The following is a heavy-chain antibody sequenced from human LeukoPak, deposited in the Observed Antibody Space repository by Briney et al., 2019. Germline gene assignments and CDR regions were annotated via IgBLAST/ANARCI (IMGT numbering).Heavy chain of an antibody. Sequence: ASVKVSCKASGYTFTSYDINWVRQATGQGLEWIGWMNPNSGNTGYAQKFQGRVTMNRNTSISTAYMELSSPRSEDTAVYYCARVPVRMLGFRWFDPWGQGTLVTVSS. J-gene: IGHJ5*02. CDR1: GYTFTSYD. CDR2: MNPNSGNT. CDR3: ARVPVRMLGFRWFDP. V-gene: IGHV1-8*01. D-gene: IGHD3-10*02.